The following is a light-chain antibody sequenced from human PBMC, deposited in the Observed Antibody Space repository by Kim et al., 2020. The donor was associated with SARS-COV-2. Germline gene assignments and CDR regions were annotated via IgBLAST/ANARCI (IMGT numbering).Light chain of an antibody. CDR1: QSVLYSSNNKNY. V-gene: IGKV4-1*01. J-gene: IGKJ4*01. Sequence: DIVMTQSPDSLAVSLGERATINCKSSQSVLYSSNNKNYLAWYPQKPGQPPKLLIYWASTRESGVPDRFSGSGSGTDFTLTISSLQAEDVAVYYCQQYYSTPLSFGGGTKLEI. CDR3: QQYYSTPLS. CDR2: WAS.